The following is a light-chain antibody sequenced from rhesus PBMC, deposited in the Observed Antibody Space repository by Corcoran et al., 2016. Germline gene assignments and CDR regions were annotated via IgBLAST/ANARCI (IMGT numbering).Light chain of an antibody. CDR3: QHNYGTPHS. CDR2: KAS. J-gene: IGKJ2*01. V-gene: IGKV1-74*01. Sequence: DIQTTQSPSSLSASVGDRVTITCRTSENVNNYLNWYQQKPGKAPKLLIYKASTLQSGVPSRFSGSGSGTDYTLTISSLQSEDVATYYCQHNYGTPHSFGQGTKVEIK. CDR1: ENVNNY.